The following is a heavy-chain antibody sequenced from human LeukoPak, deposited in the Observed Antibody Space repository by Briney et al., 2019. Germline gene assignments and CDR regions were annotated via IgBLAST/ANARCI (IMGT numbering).Heavy chain of an antibody. CDR2: MYSSGST. CDR3: ARSGSGYLRYYFDY. Sequence: SETLSLTCTVSGGSISSYYWSWIRQPPGKGLEWIGSMYSSGSTYYNPSLKSRVTISVDTSKNHFSLKLSSVTAADTAVYYCARSGSGYLRYYFDYWGQGTLVTVSS. V-gene: IGHV4-59*12. D-gene: IGHD5-12*01. J-gene: IGHJ4*02. CDR1: GGSISSYY.